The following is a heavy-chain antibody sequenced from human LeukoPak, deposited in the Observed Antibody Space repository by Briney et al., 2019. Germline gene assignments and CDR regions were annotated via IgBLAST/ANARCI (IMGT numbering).Heavy chain of an antibody. J-gene: IGHJ4*02. CDR3: ARDNGNKYYFDY. Sequence: GGSLRLSCAASGFTFSSYGMNWVRQAPGKGLEWVSSITSSGSYIFYADSVKGRFTISRDNAKNSLYLQMNSLRAEDTAVYYCARDNGNKYYFDYWGQGTLVTVSS. V-gene: IGHV3-21*01. CDR1: GFTFSSYG. CDR2: ITSSGSYI. D-gene: IGHD2-8*01.